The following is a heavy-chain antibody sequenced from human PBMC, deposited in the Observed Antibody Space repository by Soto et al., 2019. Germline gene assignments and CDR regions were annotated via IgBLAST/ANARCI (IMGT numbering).Heavy chain of an antibody. Sequence: QVQLLESGGGVVQPGRSLRLSCAASGFTFSTYSMHWVRQSPGKALEWVALISFDGGSRYYPDSVEGRFTISRDNSQNTLYLEMNSLRVEDTAVYYCARTHIRGWNTFDNWGPGTLVTVSS. V-gene: IGHV3-30*04. CDR1: GFTFSTYS. D-gene: IGHD6-19*01. CDR3: ARTHIRGWNTFDN. CDR2: ISFDGGSR. J-gene: IGHJ4*02.